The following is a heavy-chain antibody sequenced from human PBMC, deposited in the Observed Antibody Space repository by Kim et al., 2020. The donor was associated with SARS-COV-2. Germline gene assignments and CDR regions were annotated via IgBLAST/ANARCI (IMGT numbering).Heavy chain of an antibody. J-gene: IGHJ6*03. CDR2: ISPILGIA. D-gene: IGHD2-2*01. CDR3: ARSVHCSSTSCSNYYYYYY. V-gene: IGHV1-69*04. Sequence: SVKVSCKASGGAFSSYAIRWVRQAPGQGLEWMGRISPILGIANYAQKLQGRVTITTDKSPSTAYMELSSLRSEDTAVYYCARSVHCSSTSCSNYYYYYY. CDR1: GGAFSSYA.